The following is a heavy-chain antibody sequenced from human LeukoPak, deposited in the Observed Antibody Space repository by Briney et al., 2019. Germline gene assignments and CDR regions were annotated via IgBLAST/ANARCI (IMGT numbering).Heavy chain of an antibody. V-gene: IGHV1-2*02. Sequence: ASVKVSCKASGYTFTGYYMHWVRQAPGQGLEWMGWINPNSGGTNYAQKFQGRVTMTRDTSISTAYMELSRLRSDDTAVYYCAKDNGDPYYYDSSGYYGDWGQGTLVTVSS. J-gene: IGHJ4*02. CDR3: AKDNGDPYYYDSSGYYGD. CDR1: GYTFTGYY. D-gene: IGHD3-22*01. CDR2: INPNSGGT.